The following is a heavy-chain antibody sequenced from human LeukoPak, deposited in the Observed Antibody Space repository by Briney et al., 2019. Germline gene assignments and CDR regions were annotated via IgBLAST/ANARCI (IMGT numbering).Heavy chain of an antibody. CDR2: IYYNGNT. Sequence: SETLSLTCTVSGVSVSSSDYYWGWIRQPPGKGLEWIGSIYYNGNTYYNPSLKSRVTISVDTSKNQFSLNLNSVTAADTAVYYCATQVGAARTYFDYWGQGTLVTVSS. CDR1: GVSVSSSDYY. CDR3: ATQVGAARTYFDY. V-gene: IGHV4-39*01. J-gene: IGHJ4*02. D-gene: IGHD6-6*01.